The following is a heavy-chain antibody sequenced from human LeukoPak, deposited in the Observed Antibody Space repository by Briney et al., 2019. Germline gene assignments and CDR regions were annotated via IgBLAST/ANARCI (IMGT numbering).Heavy chain of an antibody. CDR2: IYHTGST. Sequence: SETLSLTCAVSGGSITTKNWWIWVRQPPGRGLEWIGEIYHTGSTNYHPSLKSRLTMSVDTSNNQFSLTLTTVTEADTAVYFCARDFLRQEGDTRFYYYYMDVWGKGTTVTVSS. D-gene: IGHD3-16*01. CDR1: GGSITTKNW. CDR3: ARDFLRQEGDTRFYYYYMDV. V-gene: IGHV4-4*02. J-gene: IGHJ6*03.